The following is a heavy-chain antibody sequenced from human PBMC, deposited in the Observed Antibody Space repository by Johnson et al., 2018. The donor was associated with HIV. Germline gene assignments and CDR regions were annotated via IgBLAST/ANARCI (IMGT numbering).Heavy chain of an antibody. CDR2: IYSGGST. J-gene: IGHJ3*01. V-gene: IGHV3-66*01. Sequence: VQLVESGGGLVQPGGSLRLSCAASGFTVSSNYMSWVRQAPGKGLEWVSVIYSGGSTYYADSVKGRFTISRDNSKNTLSLQLGSLRPEDMAVYFCARGAFSIHRFGEASGPVCDVWGQGAMVTVSS. CDR3: ARGAFSIHRFGEASGPVCDV. D-gene: IGHD3-10*01. CDR1: GFTVSSNY.